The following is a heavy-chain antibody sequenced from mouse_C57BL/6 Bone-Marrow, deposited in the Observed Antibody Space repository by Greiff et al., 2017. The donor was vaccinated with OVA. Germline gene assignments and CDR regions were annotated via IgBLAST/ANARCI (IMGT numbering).Heavy chain of an antibody. Sequence: EVKLMESGGGLMQPKGSFKLSCAASGFTFNTYAMHWVRQAPGKGLKWVARIISTSSNYATYYADSVKDRFTISRDDSQSMLYLQMNNLKTEDTAMYYCVRGLLRFHYYAMDYWGQGTSVTVSS. CDR2: IISTSSNYAT. V-gene: IGHV10-3*01. CDR1: GFTFNTYA. J-gene: IGHJ4*01. D-gene: IGHD2-3*01. CDR3: VRGLLRFHYYAMDY.